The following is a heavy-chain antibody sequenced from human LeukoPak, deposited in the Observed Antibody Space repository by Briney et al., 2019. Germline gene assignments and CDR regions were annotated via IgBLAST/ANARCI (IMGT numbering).Heavy chain of an antibody. J-gene: IGHJ3*02. CDR1: GGAISDSNYY. D-gene: IGHD1-26*01. CDR2: IYYSGNT. Sequence: PSETLSLTCTVSGGAISDSNYYWGWIRQPPGEGLEWIGNIYYSGNTFYNPSLKSRVTISVDTSKNQFSLKLSSVTVADTSLYYCARYSGSHYAFDIWGQGTMVTVSS. CDR3: ARYSGSHYAFDI. V-gene: IGHV4-39*01.